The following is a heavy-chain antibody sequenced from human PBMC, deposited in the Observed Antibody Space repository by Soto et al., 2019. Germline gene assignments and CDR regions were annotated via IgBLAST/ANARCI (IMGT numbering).Heavy chain of an antibody. CDR3: VSQRTSVLTQAYFDY. CDR1: GGSVSNSNYY. CDR2: VYYRGRS. Sequence: ASETLSLTCTVSGGSVSNSNYYWGWIRQSPGKGLEWIGSVYYRGRSYSKSSVKSRVTISVDTSKNQFSLNLNSVTTSDTAVYYCVSQRTSVLTQAYFDYWGPGALVTVSS. D-gene: IGHD2-8*01. J-gene: IGHJ4*02. V-gene: IGHV4-39*01.